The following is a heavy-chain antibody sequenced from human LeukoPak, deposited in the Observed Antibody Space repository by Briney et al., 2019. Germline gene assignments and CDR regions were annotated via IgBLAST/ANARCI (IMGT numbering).Heavy chain of an antibody. CDR3: AREVARDYYDSSGSLDAFDI. J-gene: IGHJ3*02. CDR1: GGSISSGSYY. Sequence: PSETLSLTCTVSGGSISSGSYYWSWIRQPAGKGLEWIGRIYTSGSTNYKPSLKSRVTTSVDTSKNQFSLKLSSVTAADTAEYYCAREVARDYYDSSGSLDAFDIWGQGTMVTVSS. CDR2: IYTSGST. V-gene: IGHV4-61*02. D-gene: IGHD3-22*01.